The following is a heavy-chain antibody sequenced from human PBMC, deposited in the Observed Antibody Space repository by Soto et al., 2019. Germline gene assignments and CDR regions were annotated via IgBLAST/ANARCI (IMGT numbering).Heavy chain of an antibody. CDR2: IYSGGCT. CDR3: ARDTYDDY. CDR1: GVTVSNNY. J-gene: IGHJ4*02. Sequence: EVQLVESGGGLVQPGGSLRLSCAASGVTVSNNYMSWVRQAPGKGLEWVSVIYSGGCTYYADSVKGRFIISRDSSKNTLYLQMNSLRAEDTAVYYCARDTYDDYRGQGTLVTVSS. D-gene: IGHD3-3*01. V-gene: IGHV3-66*01.